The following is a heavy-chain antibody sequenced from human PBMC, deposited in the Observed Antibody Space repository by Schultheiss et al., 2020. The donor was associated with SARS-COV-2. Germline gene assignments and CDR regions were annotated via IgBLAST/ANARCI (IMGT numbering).Heavy chain of an antibody. V-gene: IGHV3-23*01. J-gene: IGHJ5*02. D-gene: IGHD2-2*01. CDR1: GFDFSAYG. CDR3: ARDRERVVPAVMNWFDP. CDR2: ISGSGGST. Sequence: GGSLRLSCAASGFDFSAYGMTWVRQAPGKGLEWVSAISGSGGSTYYADSVKGRFTISRDNSKNTLYLQMNSLRAEDTAVYYCARDRERVVPAVMNWFDPWGQGTLVTVSS.